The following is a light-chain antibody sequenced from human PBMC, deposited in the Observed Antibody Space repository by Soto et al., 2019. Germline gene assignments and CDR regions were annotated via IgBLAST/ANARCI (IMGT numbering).Light chain of an antibody. Sequence: DIPMSQSPSSLSASVGDSVTITCRASETIIDYLNWYQQQTEAAPKLLLFSGSSLHSGVPSRFRGSGSGTHFTLTISSLQPEDFATYFCQQSFSAPRTFGQGTKLQAK. CDR1: ETIIDY. CDR2: SGS. J-gene: IGKJ2*01. V-gene: IGKV1-39*01. CDR3: QQSFSAPRT.